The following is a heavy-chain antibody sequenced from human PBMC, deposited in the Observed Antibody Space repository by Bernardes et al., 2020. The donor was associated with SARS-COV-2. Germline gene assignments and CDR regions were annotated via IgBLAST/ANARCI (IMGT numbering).Heavy chain of an antibody. J-gene: IGHJ6*02. CDR1: GGSFSGYY. D-gene: IGHD3-10*01. CDR3: ARGWFGELYYYYYGMDV. V-gene: IGHV4-34*01. Sequence: SETLSLTCAVYGGSFSGYYWSWIRQPPGKGLEWIGEINHSGSTNYNPSLKSRVTISVDTSKNQFSLKLSSVTAADTAVYYCARGWFGELYYYYYGMDVWGQGTTVTVSS. CDR2: INHSGST.